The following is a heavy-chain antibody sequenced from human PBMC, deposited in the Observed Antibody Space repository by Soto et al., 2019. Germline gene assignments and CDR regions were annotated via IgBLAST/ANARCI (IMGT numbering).Heavy chain of an antibody. J-gene: IGHJ4*02. V-gene: IGHV4-34*01. CDR3: ARGVYYDFWSGYYTDY. Sequence: SETLSLTCAFYCGSFSGYYWSWIRQPPGKGLEWIGEINHSGSTNYNPSLKSRVTISVDTSKNQFSLKLSSVTAADTAVYYCARGVYYDFWSGYYTDYWGQGTLVTVSS. CDR2: INHSGST. CDR1: CGSFSGYY. D-gene: IGHD3-3*01.